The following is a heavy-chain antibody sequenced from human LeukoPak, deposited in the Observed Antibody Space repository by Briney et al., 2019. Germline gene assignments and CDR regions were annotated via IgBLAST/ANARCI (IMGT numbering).Heavy chain of an antibody. V-gene: IGHV1-8*03. CDR1: GYTFTSYD. CDR2: MNPNSGNT. J-gene: IGHJ6*03. Sequence: GASVRVSCKASGYTFTSYDINWVRQVTGQGLEWMGWMNPNSGNTGYAQKFQGRVTITRNTSISTAYMELSSLRSEDTAVYYCARAGSGSYYNYYYYMDVWGKGTTVTVSS. D-gene: IGHD3-10*01. CDR3: ARAGSGSYYNYYYYMDV.